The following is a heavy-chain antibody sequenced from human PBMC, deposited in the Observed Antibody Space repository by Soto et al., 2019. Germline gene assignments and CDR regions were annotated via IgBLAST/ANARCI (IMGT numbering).Heavy chain of an antibody. J-gene: IGHJ3*02. Sequence: SGTLSLTCAVYGGSFSGYYWSWIRQPPGKGLEWIGEINHSGSSNYNASLESRGTISVDTSKNQFSLPLSSVTAADTAVYYCAKLYYDILTAPDDAFDIWGQGTMVTVPS. CDR3: AKLYYDILTAPDDAFDI. D-gene: IGHD3-9*01. V-gene: IGHV4-34*01. CDR2: INHSGSS. CDR1: GGSFSGYY.